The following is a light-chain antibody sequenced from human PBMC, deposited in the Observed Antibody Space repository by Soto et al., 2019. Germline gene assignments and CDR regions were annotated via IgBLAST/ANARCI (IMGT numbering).Light chain of an antibody. CDR2: DAS. Sequence: EIVLTQSPGTLSLSPGERAALSCRASRSLSSTSLAWYQQRPGQAPRLLIYDASSRATGIPDRFSGSGSGTDFTLTINMLEPDDFAVYCCQQYGSSPRTFGKGTKVEI. CDR1: RSLSSTS. CDR3: QQYGSSPRT. J-gene: IGKJ1*01. V-gene: IGKV3-20*01.